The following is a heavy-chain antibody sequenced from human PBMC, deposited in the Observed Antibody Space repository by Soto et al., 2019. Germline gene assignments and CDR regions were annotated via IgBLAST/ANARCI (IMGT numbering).Heavy chain of an antibody. D-gene: IGHD2-21*02. J-gene: IGHJ6*02. CDR1: GGSISRYY. CDR2: MYNTGST. Sequence: SETLSLTCTVSGGSISRYYWSWIRQPPGKGLEWIGYMYNTGSTVYNPPFKSRVTISVDTSKNQFSLKLNSVTAADTAVYYCARDLWGYCGTDCYPMDVWGQGTTVTV. CDR3: ARDLWGYCGTDCYPMDV. V-gene: IGHV4-59*01.